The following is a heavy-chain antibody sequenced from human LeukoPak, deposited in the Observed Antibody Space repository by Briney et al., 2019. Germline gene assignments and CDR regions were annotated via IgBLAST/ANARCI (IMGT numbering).Heavy chain of an antibody. Sequence: GGSLRLSCAASGFTFSSYAMNWVRQAPGKGLEWVSSIRGSGDSTYYADSVKGRFIISRDHSKNTLYLQISSLRVEDTAIYYCAKDGISGWYGNHFDFWGQGTLVTGSS. CDR3: AKDGISGWYGNHFDF. CDR1: GFTFSSYA. J-gene: IGHJ4*02. V-gene: IGHV3-23*01. CDR2: IRGSGDST. D-gene: IGHD6-19*01.